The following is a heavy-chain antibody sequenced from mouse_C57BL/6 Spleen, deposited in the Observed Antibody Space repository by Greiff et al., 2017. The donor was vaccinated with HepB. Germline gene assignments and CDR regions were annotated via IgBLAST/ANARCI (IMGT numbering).Heavy chain of an antibody. Sequence: EVKLVESGTVLARPGASVKMSCKTSGYTFTSYWMHWVKQRPGQGLEWIGAIYPGNSDTSYNQKFKGKAKLTAVTSASTAYMELSSLTNEDSAVYYCTRSGNWDLYYAMDYWGQGTSVTVSS. V-gene: IGHV1-5*01. CDR1: GYTFTSYW. D-gene: IGHD4-1*01. J-gene: IGHJ4*01. CDR2: IYPGNSDT. CDR3: TRSGNWDLYYAMDY.